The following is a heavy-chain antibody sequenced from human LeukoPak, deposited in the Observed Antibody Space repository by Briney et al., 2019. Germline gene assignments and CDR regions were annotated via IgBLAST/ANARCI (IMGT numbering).Heavy chain of an antibody. CDR1: GFTFSHYA. CDR2: ITSVSTYE. V-gene: IGHV3-21*01. D-gene: IGHD4-17*01. Sequence: GGSLRLSCAASGFTFSHYAVNWVRQAPGRGLEWVASITSVSTYEFYADSVRGRFAISRDNHKNSLILQMSSLTADDTAVYYCARDLNDYGDPDACDFWGQGTLVTVSS. J-gene: IGHJ3*01. CDR3: ARDLNDYGDPDACDF.